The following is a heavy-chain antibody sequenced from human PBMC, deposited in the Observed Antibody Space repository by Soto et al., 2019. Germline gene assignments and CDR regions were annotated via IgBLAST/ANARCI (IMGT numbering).Heavy chain of an antibody. J-gene: IGHJ4*02. D-gene: IGHD2-8*01. Sequence: EVRLVESGGGLVQPGGSLRLSCVASGITVSNFWMNRVRQAPGKGLEWVANVSPDGSRRFYVDSVRGRFTISRDNAQNSLYLQMNSLRAEDTAVYYCARENRTFDYWGQGTLVTVSS. CDR1: GITVSNFW. CDR2: VSPDGSRR. CDR3: ARENRTFDY. V-gene: IGHV3-7*05.